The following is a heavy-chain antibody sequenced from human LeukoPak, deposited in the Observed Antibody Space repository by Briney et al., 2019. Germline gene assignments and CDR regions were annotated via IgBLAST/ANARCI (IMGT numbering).Heavy chain of an antibody. CDR2: IYPADSDT. V-gene: IGHV5-51*01. D-gene: IGHD3-10*01. CDR1: GYIFTNYW. CDR3: ARQSRDGSKTRGYYFDY. Sequence: MHGESLKISCQASGYIFTNYWIGWVRQMPGKGLESMGIIYPADSDTTYSPSFQGQVTISADKSINTVYLQWSSLKASDTAMYYCARQSRDGSKTRGYYFDYWGQETLVTVSS. J-gene: IGHJ4*02.